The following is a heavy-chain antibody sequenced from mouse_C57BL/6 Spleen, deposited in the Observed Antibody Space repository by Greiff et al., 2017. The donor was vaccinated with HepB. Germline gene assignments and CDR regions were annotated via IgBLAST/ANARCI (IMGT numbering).Heavy chain of an antibody. CDR1: GYSFTGYY. V-gene: IGHV1-42*01. CDR3: ARGVYYGPFAY. CDR2: INPSTGGT. D-gene: IGHD1-1*01. J-gene: IGHJ3*01. Sequence: VQLQQSGPELVKPGASVKISCKASGYSFTGYYMNWVKQSPEKSLEWIGEINPSTGGTTYNQKFKAKATLTVDKSSSTAYMQLKSLTSEDSAVYYCARGVYYGPFAYWGQGTLVTVSA.